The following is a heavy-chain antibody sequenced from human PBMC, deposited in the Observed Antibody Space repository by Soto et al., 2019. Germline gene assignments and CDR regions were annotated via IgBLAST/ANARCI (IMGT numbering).Heavy chain of an antibody. CDR2: VYTSGST. CDR3: ARTIGAAYYFDF. J-gene: IGHJ4*02. V-gene: IGHV4-4*07. CDR1: GDSMTKYY. D-gene: IGHD6-13*01. Sequence: QVQLQESGPGLVKPSETLSLTCNVSGDSMTKYYWSWIRQPAGKGLEWIGRVYTSGSTNYNPSLNSRVTMSIDTSNNHFSLSLQSVTAADTAVYYCARTIGAAYYFDFWGQGALVTVSS.